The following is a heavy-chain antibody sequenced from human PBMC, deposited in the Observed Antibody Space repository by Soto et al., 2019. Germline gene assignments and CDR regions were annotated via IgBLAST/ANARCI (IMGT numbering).Heavy chain of an antibody. CDR3: AMLVREGNGMDV. CDR2: ISHDGSNE. CDR1: GFIFSRYA. D-gene: IGHD3-10*01. V-gene: IGHV3-30*03. J-gene: IGHJ6*02. Sequence: QVQLVESGGGVVQPGRSLRLSCAASGFIFSRYAMHWVRQAPGKGLEWVAVISHDGSNEYYADSMEGRFTISRDNSKNTLYVQMNRLRKKDTAVYYCAMLVREGNGMDVWGQGTTVTVSS.